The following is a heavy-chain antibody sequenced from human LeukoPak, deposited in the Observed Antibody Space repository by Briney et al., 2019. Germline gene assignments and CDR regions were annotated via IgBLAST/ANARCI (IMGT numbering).Heavy chain of an antibody. CDR2: IYSGGST. V-gene: IGHV3-66*01. Sequence: PGGSLRLSCAASGFTVSSNYMSWVRQAPGKGLEWVSVIYSGGSTYYADSVKGRFTISRDNAKNTLYLQMSSLRAEDTAVYYCARVLTGSWDWFDPWGQGTLVTVSS. J-gene: IGHJ5*02. CDR3: ARVLTGSWDWFDP. D-gene: IGHD2-8*02. CDR1: GFTVSSNY.